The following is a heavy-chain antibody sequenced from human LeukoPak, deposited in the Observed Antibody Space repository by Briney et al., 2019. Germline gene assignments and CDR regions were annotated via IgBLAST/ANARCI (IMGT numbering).Heavy chain of an antibody. Sequence: GGSLRLSCAASGFTFSSYAMSWVRQAPGKGLEWVSAISGSGGSTYYADSVKGRFTISGDNSKNTLYLQMNSLRAEDTAVYYCAKGLTVTTDAFDIWGQGTMVTVSS. D-gene: IGHD4-17*01. CDR1: GFTFSSYA. J-gene: IGHJ3*02. V-gene: IGHV3-23*01. CDR2: ISGSGGST. CDR3: AKGLTVTTDAFDI.